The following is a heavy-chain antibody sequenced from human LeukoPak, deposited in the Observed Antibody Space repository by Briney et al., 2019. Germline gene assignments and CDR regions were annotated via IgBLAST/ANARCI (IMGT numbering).Heavy chain of an antibody. J-gene: IGHJ4*02. CDR3: ATDRSRRSLAFFDY. Sequence: ASVKVSCKVSGYTLTELSMHWVRQAPGKGLEWMGGFDPEDGETIYAQKFRGRVTMTEDTSTDTAYIELSSLRSEDTAVYYCATDRSRRSLAFFDYWGQGTLVTVSS. CDR2: FDPEDGET. V-gene: IGHV1-24*01. CDR1: GYTLTELS.